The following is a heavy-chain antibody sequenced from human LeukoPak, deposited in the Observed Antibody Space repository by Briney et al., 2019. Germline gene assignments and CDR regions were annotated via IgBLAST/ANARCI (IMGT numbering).Heavy chain of an antibody. Sequence: GGSLRLSCVASGITFNNYAMSWVRQGPGMGLEWVSSISGAGGSTYYADSVKGRFTISRDNSKKTLYLEMSSLRAEDAAVYYCAINYSLDYWGQGALVTVSS. CDR1: GITFNNYA. D-gene: IGHD2-21*01. CDR3: AINYSLDY. CDR2: ISGAGGST. V-gene: IGHV3-23*01. J-gene: IGHJ4*02.